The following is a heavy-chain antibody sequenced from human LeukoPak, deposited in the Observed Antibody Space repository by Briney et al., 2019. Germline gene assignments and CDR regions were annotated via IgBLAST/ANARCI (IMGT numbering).Heavy chain of an antibody. J-gene: IGHJ4*02. CDR2: ITTSGSTI. D-gene: IGHD6-19*01. Sequence: GGSLRLSCAASGFTFRDYYMSWIRQAPGKGLEWVSYITTSGSTIYYADSVKGRFTISTDNAKNPLFLQMNSLRGEDTAIYYCTKPKSSGWYQYFDYWGQGTLVTVSS. CDR1: GFTFRDYY. CDR3: TKPKSSGWYQYFDY. V-gene: IGHV3-11*04.